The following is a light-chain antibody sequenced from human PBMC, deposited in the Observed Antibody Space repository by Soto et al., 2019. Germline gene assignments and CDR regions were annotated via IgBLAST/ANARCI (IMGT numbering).Light chain of an antibody. CDR2: AAS. CDR3: QQCGSSPWT. Sequence: IVLPQSPSTLSLTPGERAPLSCRASQSVSSYYLAWYQQKPGQAPRLLIYAASSRATGIPDRFSGGGSGTDFTLTISRLEPEDFAVYYCQQCGSSPWTFGQGTKVDIK. V-gene: IGKV3-20*01. CDR1: QSVSSYY. J-gene: IGKJ1*01.